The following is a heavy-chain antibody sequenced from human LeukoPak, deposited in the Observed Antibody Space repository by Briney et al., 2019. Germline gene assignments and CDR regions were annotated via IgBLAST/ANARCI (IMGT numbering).Heavy chain of an antibody. CDR1: GFTSSSYW. V-gene: IGHV3-74*01. J-gene: IGHJ6*03. CDR3: ARDGIAVAGDYYYYMDV. Sequence: GGSLRLSCAASGFTSSSYWMHWVRQAPGKGLVWVSRINSDGSSTSYADSVKGRFTISRDNAKNTLYLQMNSLRAEDTAVYYCARDGIAVAGDYYYYMDVWGKGTTVTVSS. CDR2: INSDGSST. D-gene: IGHD6-19*01.